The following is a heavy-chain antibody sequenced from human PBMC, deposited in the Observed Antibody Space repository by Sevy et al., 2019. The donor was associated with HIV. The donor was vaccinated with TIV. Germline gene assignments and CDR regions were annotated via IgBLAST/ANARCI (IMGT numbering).Heavy chain of an antibody. CDR1: YGSLSGYY. V-gene: IGHV4-34*01. Sequence: SETLSLTCAVYYGSLSGYYYSWIRQSPGKGMEWIGEIHHTGTTTYNPSLKSRVTISLDTSMNPFALKLTSETAADTGVYYCARRLDARLPHYWGQGNQVTVSS. J-gene: IGHJ4*01. D-gene: IGHD6-25*01. CDR2: IHHTGTT. CDR3: ARRLDARLPHY.